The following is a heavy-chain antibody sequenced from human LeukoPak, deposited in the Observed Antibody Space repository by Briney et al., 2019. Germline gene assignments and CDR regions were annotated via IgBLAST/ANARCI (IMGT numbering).Heavy chain of an antibody. CDR1: GGSVTRGAYS. CDR2: IYTSGDT. CDR3: ASGDYGAGSPVMRY. D-gene: IGHD3-10*01. V-gene: IGHV4-61*02. J-gene: IGHJ4*01. Sequence: SETLSLTCTVSGGSVTRGAYSWTWIRQPVGKGLEWIGRIYTSGDTKYNPSLKSRVTISVGASNNQFSLKLASVTAADTAVYYCASGDYGAGSPVMRYWGHGTLVTVSS.